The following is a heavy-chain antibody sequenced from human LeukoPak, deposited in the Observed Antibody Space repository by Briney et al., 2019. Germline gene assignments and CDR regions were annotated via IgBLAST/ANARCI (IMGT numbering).Heavy chain of an antibody. D-gene: IGHD5-12*01. V-gene: IGHV3-48*03. J-gene: IGHJ4*02. CDR1: GFTFSSYE. CDR3: VSLTKSGYDLSFDF. CDR2: ISRSGTTI. Sequence: GGSLRLSCAASGFTFSSYEMSWVRQAPGKGLEWVSYISRSGTTIYYADSVKGRFTISRGNAKNSLFLQVTSLRADDTADYYCVSLTKSGYDLSFDFWGQGTRVTVSS.